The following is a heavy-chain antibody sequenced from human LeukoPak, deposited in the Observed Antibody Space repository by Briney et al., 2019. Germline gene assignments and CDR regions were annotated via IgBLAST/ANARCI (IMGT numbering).Heavy chain of an antibody. CDR1: GYALTELS. CDR2: FDPEDGET. J-gene: IGHJ4*02. CDR3: ATLLTHFYDSGDYYRDC. V-gene: IGHV1-24*01. D-gene: IGHD3-22*01. Sequence: AASVKVSCKVSGYALTELSMHWVRQAPGKGLEWMGGFDPEDGETIYAQKFQGRVTMTEDTSTDTAYMELSSLRSEDTAVYYCATLLTHFYDSGDYYRDCWGQGTLVTVSS.